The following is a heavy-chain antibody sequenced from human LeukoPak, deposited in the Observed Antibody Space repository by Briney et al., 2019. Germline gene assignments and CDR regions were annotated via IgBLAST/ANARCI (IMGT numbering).Heavy chain of an antibody. D-gene: IGHD5-18*01. CDR3: ARAPSGFTYGPGDH. CDR2: IYHSGST. CDR1: GGSISSSNW. V-gene: IGHV4-4*02. Sequence: SGTLSLTCAVSGGSISSSNWWSWVRQPPGKGLEWIGEIYHSGSTNYNPSLKSRVTISVDKSKNQFSLKLSSVTAADTAVYYCARAPSGFTYGPGDHWGQGTLVTVSS. J-gene: IGHJ4*02.